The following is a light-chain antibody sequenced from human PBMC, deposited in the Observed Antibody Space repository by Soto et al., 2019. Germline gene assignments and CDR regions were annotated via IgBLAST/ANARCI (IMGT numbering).Light chain of an antibody. CDR3: QQVDSYPRT. V-gene: IGKV1-9*01. CDR1: QVIGTY. J-gene: IGKJ1*01. CDR2: ASS. Sequence: IQLTQSPSSLSASVGYRVTVTCRASQVIGTYLVWYQQKSGKAPTVLIYASSTLQTGVPSRFSGSGSGTDFSLTISSLHPEDVATYYCQQVDSYPRTFGQGTKGDIK.